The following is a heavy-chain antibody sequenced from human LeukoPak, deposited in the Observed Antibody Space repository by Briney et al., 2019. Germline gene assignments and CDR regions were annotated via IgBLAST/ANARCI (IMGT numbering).Heavy chain of an antibody. J-gene: IGHJ4*02. V-gene: IGHV3-30-3*01. Sequence: GGSLRLSCAASGFTFSSYAMHWVRQAPGKGLEWVAVISYDGSNKYYADSVKGRFTISRDNAKNSLYLQMNSLRAEDTAVYYCARSWFGELGENFDYWGQGTLVTVSS. CDR2: ISYDGSNK. D-gene: IGHD3-10*01. CDR3: ARSWFGELGENFDY. CDR1: GFTFSSYA.